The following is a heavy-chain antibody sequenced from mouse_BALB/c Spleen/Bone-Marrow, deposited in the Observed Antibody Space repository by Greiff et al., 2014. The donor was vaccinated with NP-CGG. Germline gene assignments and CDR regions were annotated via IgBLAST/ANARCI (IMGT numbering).Heavy chain of an antibody. CDR1: GYAFTNYN. V-gene: IGHV1S135*01. CDR3: ERVGTTAVPDY. D-gene: IGHD1-1*01. Sequence: EVQLQQSGPELVKPGASVKVSCKASGYAFTNYNMYWVKQSHGKSLEWIGYNDPYSGGTNYNQKFKGKATLTVDKSSSTAYMHLNSLTSEDAAVYYCERVGTTAVPDYWGQGTTLTVSS. J-gene: IGHJ2*01. CDR2: NDPYSGGT.